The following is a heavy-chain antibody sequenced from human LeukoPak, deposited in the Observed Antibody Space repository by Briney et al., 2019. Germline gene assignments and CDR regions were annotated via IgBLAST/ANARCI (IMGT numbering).Heavy chain of an antibody. J-gene: IGHJ5*02. CDR2: ISAYNGNT. V-gene: IGHV1-18*01. D-gene: IGHD6-13*01. CDR1: GYTFTSYG. Sequence: GASVEVSCKASGYTFTSYGISWVRQAPGQGLEWMGWISAYNGNTNYAQKLQGRVTMTTDTSTSTAYMELRSLRSDDTAVYYCARDREEYSSSWYNWFDPWGQGTLVTVSS. CDR3: ARDREEYSSSWYNWFDP.